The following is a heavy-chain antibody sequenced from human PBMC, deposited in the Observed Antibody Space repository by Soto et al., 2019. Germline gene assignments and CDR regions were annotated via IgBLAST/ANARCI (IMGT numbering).Heavy chain of an antibody. CDR1: GGSISSSSYY. J-gene: IGHJ4*02. CDR3: ARTIAGWRNDDN. V-gene: IGHV4-39*01. CDR2: IYYSGST. Sequence: ASDTLSLTCTVSGGSISSSSYYWGWIRQPPGKGLEWIGSIYYSGSTYYNPSLKSRVTISVDTSKNQFSLKLSSVTAADTAGYYCARTIAGWRNDDNWGKGTLIT. D-gene: IGHD1-26*01.